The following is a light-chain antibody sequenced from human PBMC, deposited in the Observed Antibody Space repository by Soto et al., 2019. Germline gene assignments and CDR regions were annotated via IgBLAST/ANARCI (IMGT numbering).Light chain of an antibody. V-gene: IGKV1-33*01. Sequence: DIRMTQPPSSLSASVGDRVTIPCQASQDIATNLNWYQQKPGKAPKLLIYDASGLATGVPSRFRGNGSRTDFTLTINSLQHEDIATYYCQKYENVPITFGQGQRLEIK. CDR1: QDIATN. CDR2: DAS. J-gene: IGKJ5*01. CDR3: QKYENVPIT.